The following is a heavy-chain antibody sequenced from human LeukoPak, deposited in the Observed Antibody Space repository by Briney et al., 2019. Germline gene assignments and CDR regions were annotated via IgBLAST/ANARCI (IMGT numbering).Heavy chain of an antibody. CDR1: GVTVNSIY. CDR3: AGDGYRYGKYWYSAV. Sequence: PGGSLRLSCPPSGVTVNSIYMSWVRQPPGKGLEWVSVIYSGVSTYYADSVRGRFTISRDNSKNTLYLHMKSLRAENKPVYYCAGDGYRYGKYWYSAVGGGGRLVTVS. D-gene: IGHD5-18*01. J-gene: IGHJ2*01. V-gene: IGHV3-66*01. CDR2: IYSGVST.